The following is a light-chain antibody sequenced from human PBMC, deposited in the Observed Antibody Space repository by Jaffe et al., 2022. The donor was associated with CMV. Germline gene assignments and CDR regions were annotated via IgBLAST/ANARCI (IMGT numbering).Light chain of an antibody. CDR1: SSDVGGYEH. Sequence: QSALTQPPSASGSPGQSVTISCTGTSSDVGGYEHVSWYQQPPGKAPKLMIYEVTKRPSGVPDRFSGSKSGNTASLTVSGLQAEDEADYYCNSYADIKGYVFGTGTKVTVL. CDR2: EVT. V-gene: IGLV2-8*01. J-gene: IGLJ1*01. CDR3: NSYADIKGYV.